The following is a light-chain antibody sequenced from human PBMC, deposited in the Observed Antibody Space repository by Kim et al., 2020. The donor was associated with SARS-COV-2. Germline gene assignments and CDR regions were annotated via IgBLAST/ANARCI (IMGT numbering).Light chain of an antibody. Sequence: DIQMTQSPSTLSASIGDRVTITCRASQTIDNWLAWYQQKPGKAPKLLISKASTLQSGVPSRFSGSGSGTEFTLTINSLQPDDFATYVCQQYSNYRTFGQGTKVDIK. CDR2: KAS. J-gene: IGKJ1*01. CDR3: QQYSNYRT. V-gene: IGKV1-5*03. CDR1: QTIDNW.